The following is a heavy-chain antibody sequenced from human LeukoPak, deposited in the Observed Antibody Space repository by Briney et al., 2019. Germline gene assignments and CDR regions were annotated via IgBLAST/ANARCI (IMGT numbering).Heavy chain of an antibody. J-gene: IGHJ4*02. D-gene: IGHD5-24*01. V-gene: IGHV5-10-1*04. Sequence: GESLKISCKGSGYSFTSYWISWVRQMPGKGLEWMGRIDPSDSYTNYSPSFQGQVTISADKSISTAYLQWSSLKASDTAMYYCARRRVEGYNTNSYFDYWGQGTLVTVSS. CDR1: GYSFTSYW. CDR2: IDPSDSYT. CDR3: ARRRVEGYNTNSYFDY.